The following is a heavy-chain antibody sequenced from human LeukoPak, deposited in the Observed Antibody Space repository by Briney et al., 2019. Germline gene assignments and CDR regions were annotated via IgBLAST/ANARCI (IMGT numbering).Heavy chain of an antibody. J-gene: IGHJ6*02. CDR1: GFTFDDYA. V-gene: IGHV3-43*02. D-gene: IGHD5-18*01. CDR3: AKDKGYSFAYSSGMDV. CDR2: ISGDGSTT. Sequence: GESLKISCSASGFTFDDYAMQWIRQVPGKGLEWVSLISGDGSTTHYADSVRGRFTISRDNSKNSLYLQINSLRSEDTALYYCAKDKGYSFAYSSGMDVWGQGTTVTVSS.